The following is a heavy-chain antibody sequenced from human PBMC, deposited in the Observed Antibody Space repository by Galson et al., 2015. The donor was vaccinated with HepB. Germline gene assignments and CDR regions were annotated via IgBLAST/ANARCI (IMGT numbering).Heavy chain of an antibody. D-gene: IGHD6-19*01. CDR2: IWYDGSKK. J-gene: IGHJ4*02. CDR1: GSSLGTYG. CDR3: ARDLRSGWYDGFDL. Sequence: SLRLSCAASGSSLGTYGINWVRQAPGKGLEWVALIWYDGSKKYYADSVKGRFTISRDYSKNTVHLQMNSLRAEDTAVYHCARDLRSGWYDGFDLWGQGTLVTVSS. V-gene: IGHV3-33*01.